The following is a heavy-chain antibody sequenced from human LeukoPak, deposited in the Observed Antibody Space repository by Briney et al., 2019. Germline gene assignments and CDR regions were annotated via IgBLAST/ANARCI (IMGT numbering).Heavy chain of an antibody. J-gene: IGHJ6*02. D-gene: IGHD1-26*01. CDR1: RHPITGYY. CDR2: INPNNGGT. CDR3: ALRLGSTGDYHYGMDV. V-gene: IGHV1-2*02. Sequence: ASVKVSCKASRHPITGYYIHWVRQAPGQGLEWMGWINPNNGGTNYAQKFQGGVTMTRNTAISTVYMELSRLSSDHTAVYFCALRLGSTGDYHYGMDVWGQGTTVTVSS.